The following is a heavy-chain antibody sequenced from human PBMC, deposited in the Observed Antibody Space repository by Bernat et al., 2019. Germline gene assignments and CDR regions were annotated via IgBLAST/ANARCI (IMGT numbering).Heavy chain of an antibody. CDR3: ARDGPRDCSSTSCYARYYYYYMDV. Sequence: QVQLQQSGPGLVKPSQTLSLTCAISGDSVSSNSAAWNWIRQSPSRGLEWLGRTYYRSKWYNDYAVSVKSRITINPDTSKNQFSLQLNSVTPEDTAVYYCARDGPRDCSSTSCYARYYYYYMDVWGKGTTVTVSS. J-gene: IGHJ6*03. CDR1: GDSVSSNSAA. V-gene: IGHV6-1*01. D-gene: IGHD2-2*01. CDR2: TYYRSKWYN.